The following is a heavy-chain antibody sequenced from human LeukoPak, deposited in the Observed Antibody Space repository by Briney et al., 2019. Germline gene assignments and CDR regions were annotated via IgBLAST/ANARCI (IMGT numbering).Heavy chain of an antibody. Sequence: SETLSLTCTVSGGSMSSFYWSWIRQPLGKGLEWIGYKYYRGRTNYNPPLKRRGTISVDASKNQMSLNLTSVTAADTAVYYCARGFSEEGWFDPWGPGTLVTVSS. V-gene: IGHV4-59*01. CDR3: ARGFSEEGWFDP. CDR2: KYYRGRT. J-gene: IGHJ5*02. CDR1: GGSMSSFY.